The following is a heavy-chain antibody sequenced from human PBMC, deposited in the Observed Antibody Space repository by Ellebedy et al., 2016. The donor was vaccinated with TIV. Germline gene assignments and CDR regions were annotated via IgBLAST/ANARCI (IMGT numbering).Heavy chain of an antibody. Sequence: SETLSLXCTVSGFSISSVSYWGWIRLPPGRRLAWISSVYHAGTLYHNPSLKRRVTISVDTSNNNFPRRLSSVTAADTAVYYCARQKEAAMNWLDPWGQGVLVTVSS. D-gene: IGHD6-13*01. J-gene: IGHJ5*02. V-gene: IGHV4-38-2*02. CDR3: ARQKEAAMNWLDP. CDR2: VYHAGTL. CDR1: GFSISSVSY.